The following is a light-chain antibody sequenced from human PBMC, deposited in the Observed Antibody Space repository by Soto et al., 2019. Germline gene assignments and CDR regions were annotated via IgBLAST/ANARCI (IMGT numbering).Light chain of an antibody. V-gene: IGKV3-20*01. Sequence: EIVLTQSPGTLSLSPGERATLSCRASQSVSSNYLAWYQHRPGQAPRFLIYGASSRATGIPDRFSGSGSGTDFTLTISRLEPGDFAVYYCQQYGGSPWTFGQGTKVEIK. CDR2: GAS. CDR1: QSVSSNY. CDR3: QQYGGSPWT. J-gene: IGKJ1*01.